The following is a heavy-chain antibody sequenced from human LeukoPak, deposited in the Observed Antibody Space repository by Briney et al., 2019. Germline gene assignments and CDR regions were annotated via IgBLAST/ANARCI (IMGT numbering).Heavy chain of an antibody. CDR2: IRYDGSNK. J-gene: IGHJ4*02. Sequence: GGSLRLSCAASGFTFSSYGMHWVRQAPGKGLEWVAFIRYDGSNKYYADSVKGRFTISRDNSKNTLYLQMNSLRAEDTAVYYCAKDSVDRYSTYNLGYWGRGTLVTVSS. D-gene: IGHD1-26*01. CDR3: AKDSVDRYSTYNLGY. V-gene: IGHV3-30*02. CDR1: GFTFSSYG.